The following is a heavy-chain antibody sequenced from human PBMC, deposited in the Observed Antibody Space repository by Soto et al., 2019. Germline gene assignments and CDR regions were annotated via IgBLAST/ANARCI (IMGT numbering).Heavy chain of an antibody. Sequence: PSETLSLTCAVYGGSFSGYYWSWVRQPPGKGLEWIGEINHSGSTNYNPSIKSRVTISVDTSKNQFSLKLSSVTAADTAVYYCARELMVYAIIGNWFDPWGQGTLVTVSS. D-gene: IGHD2-8*01. J-gene: IGHJ5*02. CDR3: ARELMVYAIIGNWFDP. V-gene: IGHV4-34*01. CDR2: INHSGST. CDR1: GGSFSGYY.